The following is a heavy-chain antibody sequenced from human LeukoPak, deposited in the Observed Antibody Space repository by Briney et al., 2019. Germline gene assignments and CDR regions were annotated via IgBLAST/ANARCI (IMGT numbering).Heavy chain of an antibody. CDR2: ISGSGSRP. J-gene: IGHJ5*02. V-gene: IGHV3-23*01. D-gene: IGHD2-2*01. CDR1: GFNFSSYA. CDR3: AKDRGVGYCSSTSCYNWFDP. Sequence: GGSLRLSCAASGFNFSSYAMSWVRQAPGRGVGWVSPISGSGSRPSYADSVKGRFTISRDNSKNTLYLQMNSLRAEDTAVYYCAKDRGVGYCSSTSCYNWFDPWGQGTRVTVSS.